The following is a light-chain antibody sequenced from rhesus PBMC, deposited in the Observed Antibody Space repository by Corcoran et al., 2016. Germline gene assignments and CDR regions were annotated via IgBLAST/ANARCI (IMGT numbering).Light chain of an antibody. CDR2: DAS. CDR1: QSVSTY. CDR3: PETSACST. V-gene: IGKV3-31*02. Sequence: EIVMTQSPATLSLSPGERATLSCRASQSVSTYLAWYQQKPGQAPRLRIYDASIRAAAIPDRFTGSGSETDFTLPLSSLGPEDFAVYFCPETSACSTFGQGTKVEI. J-gene: IGKJ1*01.